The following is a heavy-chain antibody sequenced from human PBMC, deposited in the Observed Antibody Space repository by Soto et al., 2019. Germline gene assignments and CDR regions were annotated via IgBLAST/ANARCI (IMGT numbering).Heavy chain of an antibody. Sequence: QVQLVESGGGVVQPGRSLRLSCAASGFTFRDYAMHWVRQAPGKGLEWVTLISSDATNKYLADSVKGRFTISRDNSKNTLYLQMNSLRVEATGLYYCARQGMAARKYYSTYLDGWGQGTTVIV. CDR3: ARQGMAARKYYSTYLDG. D-gene: IGHD6-6*01. CDR2: ISSDATNK. J-gene: IGHJ6*02. V-gene: IGHV3-30-3*01. CDR1: GFTFRDYA.